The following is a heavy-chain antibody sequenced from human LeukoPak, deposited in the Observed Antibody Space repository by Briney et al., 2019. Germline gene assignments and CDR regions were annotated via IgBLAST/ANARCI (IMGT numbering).Heavy chain of an antibody. CDR2: INTNTGNP. D-gene: IGHD2-15*01. J-gene: IGHJ4*02. CDR1: GYTFTSYA. V-gene: IGHV7-4-1*02. CDR3: ARDRPLYCSGGSCYPGYLDY. Sequence: ASVKVSCKASGYTFTSYAMNWVRQAPGQGLEWMGWINTNTGNPTYAQGFTGRFVFSLDTSVSTAYLQISSLKAEDTAVYYCARDRPLYCSGGSCYPGYLDYWGQGTLVTVSS.